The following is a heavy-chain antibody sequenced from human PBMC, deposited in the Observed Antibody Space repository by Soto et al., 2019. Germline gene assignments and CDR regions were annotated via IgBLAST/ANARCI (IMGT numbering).Heavy chain of an antibody. V-gene: IGHV3-30*18. Sequence: QVQLVESGGGVVQPGRSPRLSCAASGFTFSSYGMHWVRQAPGKGLEWVAVISYGGSNKHYADSVKGRFTISRDNSKNTLYLQMNSLRAEDTAVYYCAKGWYSSSPPWGQGTLVTVSS. J-gene: IGHJ5*02. CDR1: GFTFSSYG. CDR3: AKGWYSSSPP. D-gene: IGHD6-13*01. CDR2: ISYGGSNK.